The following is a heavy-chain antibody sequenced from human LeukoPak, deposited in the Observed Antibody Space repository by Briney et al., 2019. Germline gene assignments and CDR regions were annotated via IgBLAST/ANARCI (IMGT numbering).Heavy chain of an antibody. V-gene: IGHV5-51*01. CDR1: GYSFTSYW. Sequence: GESRKISGKGSGYSFTSYWIGWVRQMPGKGLEWMGIIYPGGSDTRYSPSFQGQVTISADKSISTAYLQWSSLKASDTAMYYCARSTLRIKYGAFDIWGQGTMVTVSS. D-gene: IGHD2-8*01. CDR2: IYPGGSDT. CDR3: ARSTLRIKYGAFDI. J-gene: IGHJ3*02.